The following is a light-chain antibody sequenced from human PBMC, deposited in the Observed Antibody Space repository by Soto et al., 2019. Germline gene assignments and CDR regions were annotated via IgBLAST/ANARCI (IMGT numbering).Light chain of an antibody. CDR3: SSYADIYTYV. CDR1: SSDVGGYNY. Sequence: QSALTQPRSVSGSPGQSVTISCTGTSSDVGGYNYVSWYQQHPGKAPKLMIYDVSKRPSGVPDRFSGSKSGNTASLTISGLQAEDEADYYCSSYADIYTYVFGTGTKVTVL. CDR2: DVS. J-gene: IGLJ1*01. V-gene: IGLV2-11*01.